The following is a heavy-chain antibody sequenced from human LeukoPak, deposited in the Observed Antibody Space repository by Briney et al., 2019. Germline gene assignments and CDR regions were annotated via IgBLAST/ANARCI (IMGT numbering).Heavy chain of an antibody. V-gene: IGHV4-59*08. CDR1: GGSISSYY. Sequence: SETLSLTCSVSGGSISSYYWSWIRQPPRKGLEWIGYIYYSGSTNYNPSLKSRVTISVDTSKNQFSLILSSVTAADTAVYYCARHIGTTGSGYYPYWGQGTLVTVSS. CDR3: ARHIGTTGSGYYPY. D-gene: IGHD3-22*01. J-gene: IGHJ4*02. CDR2: IYYSGST.